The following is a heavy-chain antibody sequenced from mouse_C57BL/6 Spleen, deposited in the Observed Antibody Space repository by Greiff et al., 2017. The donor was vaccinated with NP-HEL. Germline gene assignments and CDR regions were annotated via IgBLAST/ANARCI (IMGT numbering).Heavy chain of an antibody. CDR2: FHPYNDDT. CDR3: ARGGYYGSSYERNFDY. J-gene: IGHJ2*01. D-gene: IGHD1-1*01. Sequence: VKLMESGAELVKPGASVKMSCKASGYTFTTYPIEWMKQNHGKSLEWIGNFHPYNDDTKYNEKFKGKATLTVEKSSSTVYLELSRLTSDDSAVYYCARGGYYGSSYERNFDYWGQGTTLTVSS. CDR1: GYTFTTYP. V-gene: IGHV1-47*01.